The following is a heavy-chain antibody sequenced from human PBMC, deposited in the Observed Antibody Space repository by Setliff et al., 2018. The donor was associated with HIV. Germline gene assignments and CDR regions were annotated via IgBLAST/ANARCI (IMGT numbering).Heavy chain of an antibody. CDR3: ARDPAPSSSASYFQH. Sequence: ASVKVSCKSSGYIFTTHYIHWVRQAPGQGIEWMGMSNPSSRTTIYAQKFQGRVTMTRDTSTSTVYMELSSLRSEDTAVYYCARDPAPSSSASYFQHWGQGTPVTVSS. J-gene: IGHJ1*01. CDR2: SNPSSRTT. CDR1: GYIFTTHY. D-gene: IGHD6-6*01. V-gene: IGHV1-46*01.